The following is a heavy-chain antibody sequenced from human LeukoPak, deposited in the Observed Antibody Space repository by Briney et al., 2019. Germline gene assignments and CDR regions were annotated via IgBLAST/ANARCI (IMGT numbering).Heavy chain of an antibody. Sequence: GGSLRLSCAASGFTVSSYAMSWVRQAPGKGLEWVSAISGSGGSTYYADSVKGRFTISRDNSKNTLYLQMNSLRAEDTAVYYCAKGTLGRGGYYYYGMDVWGQGTTVTVSS. CDR1: GFTVSSYA. D-gene: IGHD1-1*01. J-gene: IGHJ6*02. CDR3: AKGTLGRGGYYYYGMDV. CDR2: ISGSGGST. V-gene: IGHV3-23*01.